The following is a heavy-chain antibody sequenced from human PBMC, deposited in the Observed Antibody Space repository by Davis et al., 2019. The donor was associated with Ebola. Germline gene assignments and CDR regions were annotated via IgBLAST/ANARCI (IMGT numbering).Heavy chain of an antibody. J-gene: IGHJ6*02. V-gene: IGHV3-23*01. CDR3: VKDHYYDSSGHYPPFGYYYGMDV. CDR2: ISGSGGST. Sequence: GGSLRLSCAASGFTFSNYVISWVRQAPGRGLEWVSDISGSGGSTYYADSVKGRFTISRDNSKNTLFLQMNSLRAEDTAVYSCVKDHYYDSSGHYPPFGYYYGMDVWGQGTTVTVSS. CDR1: GFTFSNYV. D-gene: IGHD3-22*01.